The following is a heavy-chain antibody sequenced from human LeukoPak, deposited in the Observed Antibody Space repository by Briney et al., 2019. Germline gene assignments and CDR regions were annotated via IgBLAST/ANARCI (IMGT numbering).Heavy chain of an antibody. CDR2: IDPSDSYT. CDR3: ARSGLPDSIAVAGTVDY. V-gene: IGHV5-10-1*01. Sequence: PGESLKISCKGSGYSFTSYWISWVRQMPGKGLEWMGRIDPSDSYTNYSPSFQGHVTISADKSISTAYLQWSSLKASDTAMNYCARSGLPDSIAVAGTVDYWGQGTLVTVSS. CDR1: GYSFTSYW. J-gene: IGHJ4*02. D-gene: IGHD6-19*01.